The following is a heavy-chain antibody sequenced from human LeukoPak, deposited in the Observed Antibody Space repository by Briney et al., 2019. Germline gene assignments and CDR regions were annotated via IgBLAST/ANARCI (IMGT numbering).Heavy chain of an antibody. CDR1: GFTFSSYS. J-gene: IGHJ4*02. CDR2: ISSSSSTI. Sequence: QAGGSPRLSCAASGFTFSSYSMNWVRQAPGKGLEWVSYISSSSSTIYYADSVKGRFTISRDNAKNSLYLQMNSLRAEDTAVYYCARDALWFGELFHYYFDYWGQGTLVTVSS. CDR3: ARDALWFGELFHYYFDY. D-gene: IGHD3-10*01. V-gene: IGHV3-48*01.